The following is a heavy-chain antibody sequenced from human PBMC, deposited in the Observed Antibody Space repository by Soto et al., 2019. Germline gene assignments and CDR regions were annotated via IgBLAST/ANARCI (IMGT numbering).Heavy chain of an antibody. V-gene: IGHV3-9*01. CDR3: AKDNDLDRDGPFDY. D-gene: IGHD2-2*03. Sequence: EVQLVESGGGSVQPGRSLRLSCAASGFSCDDYGMHWVRQGPGKGLEWVSGISWNSGDIYYADSVKGRFTISRDNAKRSLYLQMNSLRTEDTALYYCAKDNDLDRDGPFDYWGQGILVTVSS. CDR1: GFSCDDYG. J-gene: IGHJ4*02. CDR2: ISWNSGDI.